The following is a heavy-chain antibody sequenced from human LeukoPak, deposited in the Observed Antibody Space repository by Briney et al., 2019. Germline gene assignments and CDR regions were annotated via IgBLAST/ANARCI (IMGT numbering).Heavy chain of an antibody. V-gene: IGHV3-23*01. Sequence: GGSLRLSCAASGFTFSSYSMNWVRQAPGKGLEWVSAISGSGGSTYYADSVKGRFTISRDNSKNTLYLQMNSLRAEDTAVYYCAKVGTIVVVITYFDYWGQGTLVTVSS. J-gene: IGHJ4*02. D-gene: IGHD3-22*01. CDR2: ISGSGGST. CDR3: AKVGTIVVVITYFDY. CDR1: GFTFSSYS.